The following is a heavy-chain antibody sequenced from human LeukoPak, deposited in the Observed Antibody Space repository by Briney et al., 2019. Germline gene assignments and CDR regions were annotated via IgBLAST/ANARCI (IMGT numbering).Heavy chain of an antibody. J-gene: IGHJ4*02. V-gene: IGHV1-2*02. D-gene: IGHD2-2*01. Sequence: ASVKVSCKASGYTFTGNYINWVRQAPGQGMEWIASINPNSGVTNYAQKFQGRVTMTSDTSISTAYMELSSLRSDDTAVYYCARKSAARSTSEFDCWGQGTLVTVSS. CDR2: INPNSGVT. CDR3: ARKSAARSTSEFDC. CDR1: GYTFTGNY.